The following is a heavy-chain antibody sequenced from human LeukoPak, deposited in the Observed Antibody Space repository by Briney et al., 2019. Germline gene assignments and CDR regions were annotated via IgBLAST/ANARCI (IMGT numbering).Heavy chain of an antibody. J-gene: IGHJ4*02. CDR3: ARDRRGEDDYVWGSYHFDY. V-gene: IGHV4-34*01. D-gene: IGHD3-16*02. Sequence: SETLSLTCAVYGGSFSGYHWTWIRQSPGKGLEWIGDINPSGSTYYNPSLKSRLTISVDTSKNQFSLKLRSVTAADTAVYYCARDRRGEDDYVWGSYHFDYWGQGTLVTVSS. CDR1: GGSFSGYH. CDR2: INPSGST.